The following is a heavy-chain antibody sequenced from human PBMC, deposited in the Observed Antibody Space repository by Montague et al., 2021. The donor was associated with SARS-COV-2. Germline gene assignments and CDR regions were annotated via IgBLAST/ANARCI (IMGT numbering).Heavy chain of an antibody. Sequence: SETLSLTCTVSGGSISSYYWSWIRQPPGKGLEWIGYIYYSGSTNYNPSLKSRVTISVDTSKKQLSLNLSSATAADTAVYYCAGGGNSDWFAPWGQGTLVTVSS. CDR2: IYYSGST. J-gene: IGHJ5*02. CDR1: GGSISSYY. D-gene: IGHD4-23*01. CDR3: AGGGNSDWFAP. V-gene: IGHV4-59*01.